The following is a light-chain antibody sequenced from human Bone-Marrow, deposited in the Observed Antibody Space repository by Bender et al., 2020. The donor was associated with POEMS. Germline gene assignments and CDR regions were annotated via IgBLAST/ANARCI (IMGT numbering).Light chain of an antibody. J-gene: IGLJ3*02. Sequence: QSALTQPASVSGSPGQSITISCTGTSSDIGSYNLVSWYQQHPGKAPKLMIYEVSKRPSGVFHRFSGSKSGNTASLTISGLQAEDEADYYCAVWDDSLNGWVFGGGTKLTVL. CDR2: EVS. CDR3: AVWDDSLNGWV. CDR1: SSDIGSYNL. V-gene: IGLV2-23*02.